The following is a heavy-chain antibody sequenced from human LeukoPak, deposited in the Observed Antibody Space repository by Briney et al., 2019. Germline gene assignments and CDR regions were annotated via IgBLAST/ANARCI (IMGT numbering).Heavy chain of an antibody. D-gene: IGHD3-9*01. V-gene: IGHV4-30-2*01. CDR1: GGSISSGGYY. Sequence: SETLSLTCTVSGGSISSGGYYWRWVRQPPGKGLEWIGYIYHSGSTNYNPSLKSRVTISVDTSKNQFSLKLSSVTAADTAVYYCARVHKVGLRYFDGQNLPVDVWGQGTTVTVSS. J-gene: IGHJ6*02. CDR3: ARVHKVGLRYFDGQNLPVDV. CDR2: IYHSGST.